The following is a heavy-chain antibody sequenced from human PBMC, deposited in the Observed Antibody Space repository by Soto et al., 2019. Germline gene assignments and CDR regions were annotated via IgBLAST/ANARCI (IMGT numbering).Heavy chain of an antibody. CDR2: ITSSSGTI. CDR3: ARGGGSSSWNFDS. CDR1: GFTFSSFT. J-gene: IGHJ4*02. D-gene: IGHD6-13*01. V-gene: IGHV3-48*01. Sequence: EVQLVESGGGLVQPGGSLRLSCAASGFTFSSFTMNWVRQAPGKGLEWISYITSSSGTIYYPDSVKGRFTISRDNAKNSLYLQMNSLRAEDTAVYYCARGGGSSSWNFDSWGQGTRVTVSS.